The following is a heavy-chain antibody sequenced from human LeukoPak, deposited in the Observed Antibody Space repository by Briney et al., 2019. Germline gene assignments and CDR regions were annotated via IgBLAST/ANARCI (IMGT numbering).Heavy chain of an antibody. J-gene: IGHJ6*03. D-gene: IGHD6-6*01. Sequence: SVTVSCKASGGTFSSYAISWVRQAPGQGLEWMGGIIPIFGTANYAQKFQGRVTITADKSTSTAYMELSSLRSEDTAVYYCARGPRGAARPRYYYYYMDVWGKGTTVTVSS. CDR1: GGTFSSYA. V-gene: IGHV1-69*06. CDR3: ARGPRGAARPRYYYYYMDV. CDR2: IIPIFGTA.